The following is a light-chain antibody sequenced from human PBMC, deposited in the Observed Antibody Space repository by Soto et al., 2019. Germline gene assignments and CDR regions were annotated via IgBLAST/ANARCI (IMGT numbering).Light chain of an antibody. V-gene: IGKV1-39*01. CDR2: AAS. Sequence: DIQMTQSPSSLSASVGDRVTITCRASQSISSYLNWYQQKPGKAPKLLIYAASSLQSGVPSRFSGSGSGTDFTLTISSLQPEDFATDYCQQSYSTPITFGQGTRLEI. CDR3: QQSYSTPIT. CDR1: QSISSY. J-gene: IGKJ5*01.